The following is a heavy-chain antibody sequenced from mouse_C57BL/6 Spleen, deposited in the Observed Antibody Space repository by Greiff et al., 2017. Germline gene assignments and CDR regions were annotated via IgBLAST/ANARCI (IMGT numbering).Heavy chain of an antibody. CDR3: ANREGYGGVFAC. CDR2: IDPEDDET. J-gene: IGHJ3*01. Sequence: VQLQQSGAELVKPGASVKLSCTASGFNIKDYYMHWVKQRTEQGLEWIGRIDPEDDETKYAPKFQGKATITADTSSNTAYLQLSSLTSEDTAVYYCANREGYGGVFACWGDVTLVTVSA. D-gene: IGHD2-3*01. V-gene: IGHV14-2*01. CDR1: GFNIKDYY.